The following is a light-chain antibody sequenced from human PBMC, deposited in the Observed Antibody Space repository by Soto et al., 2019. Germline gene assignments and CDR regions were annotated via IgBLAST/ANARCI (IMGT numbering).Light chain of an antibody. CDR3: QQSYSTPQT. J-gene: IGKJ1*01. Sequence: DIQMTQSPSSLSASVGDRVTITCRASQSISSYLNWYQQKPGKAPKLLIYAASSLQSGVPSRFSGSGSGTDFTLTISSRQPEDGATYYGQQSYSTPQTFGQGTKVEIK. CDR2: AAS. V-gene: IGKV1-39*01. CDR1: QSISSY.